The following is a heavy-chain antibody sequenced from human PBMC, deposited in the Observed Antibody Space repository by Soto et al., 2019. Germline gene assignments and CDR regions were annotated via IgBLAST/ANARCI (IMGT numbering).Heavy chain of an antibody. D-gene: IGHD4-17*01. CDR3: ARGDYGDYSFGWFDP. J-gene: IGHJ5*02. CDR1: GGSISSYY. Sequence: PSETLSLTCTVSGGSISSYYWSWIRQPPGKGLEWIGYIYYSGSTNYNPSLKSRVTISVDTSKNQFSLKLSSVTAADTAVYYCARGDYGDYSFGWFDPWGQGTLVTVSS. CDR2: IYYSGST. V-gene: IGHV4-59*01.